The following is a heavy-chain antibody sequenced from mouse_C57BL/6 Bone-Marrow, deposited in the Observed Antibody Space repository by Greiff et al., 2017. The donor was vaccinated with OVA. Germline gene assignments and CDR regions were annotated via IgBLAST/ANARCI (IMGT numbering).Heavy chain of an antibody. CDR1: GYTFTSYW. D-gene: IGHD1-3*01. V-gene: IGHV1-52*01. CDR2: IDPSDSDT. Sequence: QVHVKQPGAELVRPGSSVKLSCKASGYTFTSYWMHWVKQRPIQGLEWIGNIDPSDSDTHYNQKFKDKATLTVDKSSSTAYMQLSSLTSEDSAVYYCARGDSGAYWGQGTLVTVSA. J-gene: IGHJ3*01. CDR3: ARGDSGAY.